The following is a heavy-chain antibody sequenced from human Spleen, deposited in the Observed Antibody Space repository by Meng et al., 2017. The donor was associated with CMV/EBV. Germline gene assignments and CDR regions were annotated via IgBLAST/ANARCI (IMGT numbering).Heavy chain of an antibody. V-gene: IGHV3-7*01. CDR2: IKQDGSEK. CDR1: GFTFSIFW. Sequence: GGSLRLSCAASGFTFSIFWMSWVRQAPGKGLEWVATIKQDGSEKYYVDSLKGRFTISRDNARKSLYLQIDSLRAEDTAVYYCARRDYSPDYWGLGTLVTVSS. D-gene: IGHD4-11*01. J-gene: IGHJ4*02. CDR3: ARRDYSPDY.